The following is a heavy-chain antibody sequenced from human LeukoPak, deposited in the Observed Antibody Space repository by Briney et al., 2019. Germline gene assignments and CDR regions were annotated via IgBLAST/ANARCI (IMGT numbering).Heavy chain of an antibody. CDR2: ISYDGSNK. V-gene: IGHV3-30*18. CDR3: AKGRPRNCGGDCWEFDY. J-gene: IGHJ4*02. CDR1: GFTFSTYA. Sequence: PGRSLRLSCAASGFTFSTYAMHWVPPAPGKGLEWVAVISYDGSNKYYANSVKGRFTISRGNSKNTLYLQMNSLRAEDTAVYYCAKGRPRNCGGDCWEFDYWGQGTLVTVSS. D-gene: IGHD2-21*02.